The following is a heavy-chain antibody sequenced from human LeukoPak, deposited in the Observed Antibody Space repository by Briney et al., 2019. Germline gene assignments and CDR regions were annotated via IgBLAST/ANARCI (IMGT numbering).Heavy chain of an antibody. CDR2: ISGGGRNI. D-gene: IGHD3-10*01. Sequence: GGSLRLSCTASGFIFSSFDISWVHQTPGKGLEWVSSISGGGRNIYYADSVKGHFTISRDNSKNTLYLQMNSLRVEDTAVYYCARGSGSNWFDPWGQGTLVTVSS. V-gene: IGHV3-23*01. CDR1: GFIFSSFD. J-gene: IGHJ5*02. CDR3: ARGSGSNWFDP.